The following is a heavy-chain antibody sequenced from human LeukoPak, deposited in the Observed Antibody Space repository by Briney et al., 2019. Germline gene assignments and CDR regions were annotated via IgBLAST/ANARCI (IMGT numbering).Heavy chain of an antibody. V-gene: IGHV4-59*08. CDR2: IHYSGRT. CDR1: GGSISSYY. CDR3: ARQGRDYGMDV. J-gene: IGHJ6*02. Sequence: SETLSLTCTVSGGSISSYYWSWIRQPPGKGLEWIGHIHYSGRTNYNPSLKSRVTISVDTSKNQFSLKLSSVTAADTAVYYCARQGRDYGMDVWGQGTTVTVSS.